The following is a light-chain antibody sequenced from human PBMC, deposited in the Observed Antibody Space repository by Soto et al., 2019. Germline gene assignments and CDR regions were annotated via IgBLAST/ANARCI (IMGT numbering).Light chain of an antibody. CDR2: AAS. CDR3: QQSYTSPYT. Sequence: DILMTQSPSSLSASVGDRVTITCRANQYISNYLNWYQQKPGKAPKFLIYAASSLQSGVSSRFSGSGSGTDFTLTISGLQHEDLEIYSCQQSYTSPYTFGPGTKVDIK. V-gene: IGKV1-39*01. J-gene: IGKJ2*01. CDR1: QYISNY.